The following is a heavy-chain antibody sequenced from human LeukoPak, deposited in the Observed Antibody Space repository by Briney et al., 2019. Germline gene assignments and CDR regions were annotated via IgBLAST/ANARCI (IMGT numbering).Heavy chain of an antibody. CDR1: GFTFSSYS. CDR3: AKDIGLRYFDWLFSY. D-gene: IGHD3-9*01. Sequence: PGGSLRLSCAASGFTFSSYSMSWVRQAPGKGLEWVSAISGSGGSTYYADSVKGRFTISRDNSKNTLYLQMNSLRAEDTAVYYCAKDIGLRYFDWLFSYWGQGTLVTVSS. V-gene: IGHV3-23*01. J-gene: IGHJ4*02. CDR2: ISGSGGST.